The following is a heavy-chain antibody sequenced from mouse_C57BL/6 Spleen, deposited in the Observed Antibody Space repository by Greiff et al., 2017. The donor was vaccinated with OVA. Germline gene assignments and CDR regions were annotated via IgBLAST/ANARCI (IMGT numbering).Heavy chain of an antibody. CDR1: GFTFSDYY. D-gene: IGHD1-1*01. Sequence: EVQRVESEGGLVQPGSSMKLSCTASGFTFSDYYMAWVRQVPEKGLEWVANIYHDGSSHYYLDSLKSRFIISRDHAKNNLYLQRSSLTSEDTAPYYCARARYCGSSFWYFDVWGTGTTVTVSS. CDR2: IYHDGSSH. J-gene: IGHJ1*03. V-gene: IGHV5-16*01. CDR3: ARARYCGSSFWYFDV.